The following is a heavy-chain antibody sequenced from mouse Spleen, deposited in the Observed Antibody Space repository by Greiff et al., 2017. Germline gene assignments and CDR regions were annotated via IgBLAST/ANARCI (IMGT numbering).Heavy chain of an antibody. V-gene: IGHV1-15*01. Sequence: QVQLQQSGAELVRPGASVTLSCKASGYTFTDYEMHWVKQTPVHGLEWIGAIDPETGGTAYNQKFKGKAILTADKSSSTAYMELRSLTSEDSAVYYCTRAYGNYEDYFDYWGQGTTLTVSS. CDR1: GYTFTDYE. D-gene: IGHD2-10*02. J-gene: IGHJ2*01. CDR2: IDPETGGT. CDR3: TRAYGNYEDYFDY.